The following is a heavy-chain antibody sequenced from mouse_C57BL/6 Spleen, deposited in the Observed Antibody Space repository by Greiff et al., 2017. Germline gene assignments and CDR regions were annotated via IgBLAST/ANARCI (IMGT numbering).Heavy chain of an antibody. CDR2: INPSTGGT. V-gene: IGHV1-42*01. Sequence: EVQLQQSGPELVKPGASVKISCKASGYSFTGYYMNWVKQSPEKSLEWIGEINPSTGGTTYNQKFKAKATLTVDKSSSTAYMQLKSLTSEDSAVYYCARFELTAQVFDYWGQGTTLTFSS. CDR3: ARFELTAQVFDY. D-gene: IGHD3-2*02. J-gene: IGHJ2*01. CDR1: GYSFTGYY.